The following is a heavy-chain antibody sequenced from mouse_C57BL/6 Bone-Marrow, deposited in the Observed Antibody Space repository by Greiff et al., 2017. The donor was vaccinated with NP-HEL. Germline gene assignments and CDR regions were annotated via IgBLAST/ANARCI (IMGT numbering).Heavy chain of an antibody. V-gene: IGHV1-53*01. D-gene: IGHD3-2*02. J-gene: IGHJ2*01. Sequence: VQLQQPGTELVKPGASVKLSCKASGYTFTSYWMHWLKQRPGQGLEWIGNINPNNGGTNANEKFKNKATLTVDTSSSTAYMQLSSLTSEDSAVYYCARDSGYAFDYWGQGTTLTVSS. CDR1: GYTFTSYW. CDR2: INPNNGGT. CDR3: ARDSGYAFDY.